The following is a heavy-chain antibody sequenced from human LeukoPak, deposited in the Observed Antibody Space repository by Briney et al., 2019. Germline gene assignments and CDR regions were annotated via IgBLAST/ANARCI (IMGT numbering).Heavy chain of an antibody. J-gene: IGHJ5*02. V-gene: IGHV3-21*01. Sequence: EGSLRLSCAASGFTFSSYSMNWVRQAPGKGLEWVSSISSSSSYIYYADSVKGRFTISRDNAKNSLYLQMNSLRAEDTAVYYCAREYTYYDFWSGSFGNWFDPWGQGTLVTVSS. D-gene: IGHD3-3*01. CDR1: GFTFSSYS. CDR3: AREYTYYDFWSGSFGNWFDP. CDR2: ISSSSSYI.